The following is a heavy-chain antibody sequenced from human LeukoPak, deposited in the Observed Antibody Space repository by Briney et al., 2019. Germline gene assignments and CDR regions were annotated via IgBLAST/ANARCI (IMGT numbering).Heavy chain of an antibody. Sequence: GGSLRLSCAASGFTFSSYGMHWVRQAPGKGQEWVAVISYDGSNKYYADSVKGRFTISRDNSKNTLYLQMNSLRAEDTAVYYCAKVVVPAAIGYYYYGMDVWGQGTTVTVSS. D-gene: IGHD2-2*01. CDR2: ISYDGSNK. V-gene: IGHV3-30*18. CDR1: GFTFSSYG. CDR3: AKVVVPAAIGYYYYGMDV. J-gene: IGHJ6*02.